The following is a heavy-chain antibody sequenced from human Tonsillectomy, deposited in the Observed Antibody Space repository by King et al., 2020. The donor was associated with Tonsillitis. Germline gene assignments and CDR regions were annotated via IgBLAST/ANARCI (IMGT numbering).Heavy chain of an antibody. Sequence: QLQESGPGLVKPSQTLSLTCTVSGVSISSGGYYWSWIRQHPGKGLEWLGYIYYTGSAYYKPSLKSRVTISLHMSKKQFSLNLSSVTAADTAVYYCARCIAATDYFDFWGQGTLLTVSS. D-gene: IGHD6-13*01. CDR1: GVSISSGGYY. J-gene: IGHJ4*02. CDR3: ARCIAATDYFDF. CDR2: IYYTGSA. V-gene: IGHV4-31*03.